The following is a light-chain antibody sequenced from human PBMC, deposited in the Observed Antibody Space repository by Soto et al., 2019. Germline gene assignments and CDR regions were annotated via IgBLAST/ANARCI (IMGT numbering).Light chain of an antibody. CDR3: SSYAGRSTFYV. V-gene: IGLV2-14*01. Sequence: QSVLTQPASVSGSPGQSITISCTGTSSDVGGYNYVSWYQQHPGKAPKLMIYDVSNRPSGVSNRFSGSKSGNTASLTISGLQAEGEADYYCSSYAGRSTFYVFGTGTKVPVL. CDR2: DVS. J-gene: IGLJ1*01. CDR1: SSDVGGYNY.